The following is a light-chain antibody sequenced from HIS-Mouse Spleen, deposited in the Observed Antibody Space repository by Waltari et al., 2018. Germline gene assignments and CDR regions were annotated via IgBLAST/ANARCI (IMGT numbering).Light chain of an antibody. CDR1: SSDVGSYNL. CDR2: EGS. V-gene: IGLV2-23*01. Sequence: QSALTQPASVSGSPGQSITISCTGTSSDVGSYNLFSWYQQHPGKAPKLMIYEGSKRPAGFYNRFAGCKSGNTASLTISGLQAEDEADYYCCSYAGSSTWVFGGGTKLTVL. CDR3: CSYAGSSTWV. J-gene: IGLJ3*02.